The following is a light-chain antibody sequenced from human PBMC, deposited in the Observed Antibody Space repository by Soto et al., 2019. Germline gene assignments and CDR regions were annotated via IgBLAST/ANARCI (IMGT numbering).Light chain of an antibody. J-gene: IGKJ5*01. V-gene: IGKV3-15*01. CDR3: QQYTNWPPNT. CDR2: GAF. CDR1: QSVSGSY. Sequence: EIVLTQSPGTLSLSPGERATLSCRASQSVSGSYLAWYQQKPGQAPSLLIYGAFTRATGIPARFSGTGSGTEFTLTISSLQSEDFAVYYCQQYTNWPPNTFGQGTRLEIK.